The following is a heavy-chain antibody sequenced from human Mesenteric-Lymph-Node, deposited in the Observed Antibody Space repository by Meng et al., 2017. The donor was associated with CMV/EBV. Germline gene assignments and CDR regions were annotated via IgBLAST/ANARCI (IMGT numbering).Heavy chain of an antibody. J-gene: IGHJ3*02. CDR3: ARWKWVGNSNDAFDI. D-gene: IGHD4-23*01. CDR2: IYHSGST. CDR1: GGSVSSGSYY. Sequence: SETLSLTCTVSGGSVSSGSYYWSWIRQPPGKGLEWIGYIYHSGSTYYNPSLKSRVTISVDTSKNQFSLKLSSVTAADTAVYYCARWKWVGNSNDAFDIWGQGTMVTVSS. V-gene: IGHV4-61*01.